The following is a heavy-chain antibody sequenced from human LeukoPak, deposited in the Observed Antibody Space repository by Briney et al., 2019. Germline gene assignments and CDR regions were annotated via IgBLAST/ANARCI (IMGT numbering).Heavy chain of an antibody. J-gene: IGHJ3*01. CDR1: GFTFSRYG. V-gene: IGHV3-33*01. CDR3: ARADASGYHAAFDF. CDR2: IWSDGSNE. D-gene: IGHD5-18*01. Sequence: PGGSLRLSCAASGFTFSRYGMHWVRQAPGKGLEWVAVIWSDGSNEYYPDSVRGRFTISRDNSKNMLYLEMNSPRAEDTAVYYCARADASGYHAAFDFWGQGTMVTVSS.